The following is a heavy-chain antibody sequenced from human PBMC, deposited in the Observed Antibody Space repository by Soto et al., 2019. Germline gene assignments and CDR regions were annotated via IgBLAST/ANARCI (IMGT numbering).Heavy chain of an antibody. D-gene: IGHD1-26*01. Sequence: SETLSLTCAVYGGSFSGYYWSWIRQPPGKGLEWIGEINHSGSTNYNPSLKSRVTISVDTSKNQFSLKLSSVTAADTAVYYCARIDPPLLATESYYNMDVWGKGTTVTVSS. CDR2: INHSGST. J-gene: IGHJ6*03. CDR3: ARIDPPLLATESYYNMDV. CDR1: GGSFSGYY. V-gene: IGHV4-34*01.